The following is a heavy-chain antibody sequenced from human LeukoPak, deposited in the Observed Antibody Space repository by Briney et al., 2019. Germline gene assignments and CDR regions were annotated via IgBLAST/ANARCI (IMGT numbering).Heavy chain of an antibody. CDR3: ATDRSKVGDIDY. V-gene: IGHV3-30-3*01. D-gene: IGHD1-26*01. CDR2: ISYGGSNK. J-gene: IGHJ4*02. CDR1: GFTFSSST. Sequence: GGSLRLSCAASGFTFSSSTMHCVRQAPGKGLEWVALISYGGSNKYYTDSVKGRFTISRDNSKNTLSLQMNSLRAEDTAVYYCATDRSKVGDIDYWGQGTLVTVSS.